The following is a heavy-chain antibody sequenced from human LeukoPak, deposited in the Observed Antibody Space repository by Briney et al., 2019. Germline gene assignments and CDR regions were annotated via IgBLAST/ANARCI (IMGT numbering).Heavy chain of an antibody. CDR2: IYYSGST. CDR1: GGSISSSSYY. J-gene: IGHJ6*03. Sequence: PSETLSLTCTVSGGSISSSSYYWGWIRQPPGKGLEWIGSIYYSGSTYYNPSLKSRVTISVDTSKNQFSLKLSSVTAADTAVYYCARDLWYPNYYYYMDVWGKGTTVTVSS. V-gene: IGHV4-39*07. D-gene: IGHD6-13*01. CDR3: ARDLWYPNYYYYMDV.